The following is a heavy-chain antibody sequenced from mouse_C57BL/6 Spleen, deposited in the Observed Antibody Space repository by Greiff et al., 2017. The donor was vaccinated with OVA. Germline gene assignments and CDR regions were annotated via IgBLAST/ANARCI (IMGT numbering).Heavy chain of an antibody. J-gene: IGHJ2*01. CDR1: GFTFSDYG. CDR3: ARAGWDRNYFDY. V-gene: IGHV5-17*01. D-gene: IGHD4-1*01. CDR2: ISSGSSTI. Sequence: EVQVVESGGGLVKPGGSLKLSCAASGFTFSDYGMHWVRQAPEKGLEWVAYISSGSSTIYYADTVKGRFTISRDNAKNTLFLQMTSLRSEDTAMYYCARAGWDRNYFDYWGQAPLSQSPQ.